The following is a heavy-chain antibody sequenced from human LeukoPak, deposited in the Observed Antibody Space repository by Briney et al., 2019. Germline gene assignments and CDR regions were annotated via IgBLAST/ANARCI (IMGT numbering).Heavy chain of an antibody. J-gene: IGHJ4*02. D-gene: IGHD3-22*01. CDR2: ISGSGGST. CDR1: GFTFSSCA. Sequence: PGASLRLSCAASGFTFSSCAMSWVRQAPGKGLEWVSAISGSGGSTYYADSVKGRFTISRDNSKNTLYLQMNSLRAEDTAVYYCAKDQVTMIVVVILDFWGQGTLVTVSS. CDR3: AKDQVTMIVVVILDF. V-gene: IGHV3-23*01.